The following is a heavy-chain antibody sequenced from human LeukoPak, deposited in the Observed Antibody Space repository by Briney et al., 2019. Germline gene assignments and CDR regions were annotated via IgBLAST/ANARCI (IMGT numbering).Heavy chain of an antibody. CDR2: IYTSGST. CDR1: GGSISSGSYY. V-gene: IGHV4-61*02. D-gene: IGHD6-19*01. J-gene: IGHJ4*02. Sequence: SETLSLTCTVSGGSISSGSYYWSWIRQPAGQGLEWVGRIYTSGSTNYNPSLKSRVTISVDTSKNQFSLKLSSVTAADTAVYYCARGISGEFDYWGQGTLVTVSS. CDR3: ARGISGEFDY.